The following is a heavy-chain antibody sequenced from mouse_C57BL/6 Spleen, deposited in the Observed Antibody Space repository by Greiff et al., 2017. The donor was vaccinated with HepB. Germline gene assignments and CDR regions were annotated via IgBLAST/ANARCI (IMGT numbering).Heavy chain of an antibody. CDR2: INPNNGGT. CDR3: ARGRLANWDDFDY. V-gene: IGHV1-22*01. Sequence: EVQGVESGPELVKPGASVKMSCKASGYTFTDYNMHWVKQSHGKSLEWIGYINPNNGGTSYNQKFKGKATLTVNKSSSTAYMELRSLTSEDSAVYYCARGRLANWDDFDYWGQGTTLTVSS. D-gene: IGHD4-1*01. CDR1: GYTFTDYN. J-gene: IGHJ2*01.